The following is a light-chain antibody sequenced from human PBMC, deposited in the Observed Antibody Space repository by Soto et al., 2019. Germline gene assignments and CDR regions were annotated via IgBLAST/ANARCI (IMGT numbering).Light chain of an antibody. CDR1: QNINSW. V-gene: IGKV1-5*03. CDR2: KAS. CDR3: QQHDSYPRT. J-gene: IGKJ1*01. Sequence: DIQMTQSPSILSASVGDRVTITCRASQNINSWLAWYQQKPGKAPKVLIFKASSLAGGVPSRFGGSGSGTEFALTISSLQPDDFATYYCQQHDSYPRTFGQGTKVEVK.